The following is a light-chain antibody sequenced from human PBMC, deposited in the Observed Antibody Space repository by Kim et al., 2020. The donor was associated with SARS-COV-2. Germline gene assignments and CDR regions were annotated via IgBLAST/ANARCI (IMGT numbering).Light chain of an antibody. Sequence: VSPGQTASITCSGDKLGDKYACWYQQKPGQSPVLVIYQDSKRPSGIPERFSGSNSGNTATLTISGTQAMDEADYYCQAWDSSDVVFGGGTKLTVL. V-gene: IGLV3-1*01. J-gene: IGLJ2*01. CDR1: KLGDKY. CDR3: QAWDSSDVV. CDR2: QDS.